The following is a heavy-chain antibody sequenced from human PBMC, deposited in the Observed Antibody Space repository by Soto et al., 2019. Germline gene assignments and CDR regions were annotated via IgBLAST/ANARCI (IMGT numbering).Heavy chain of an antibody. CDR3: ARGILGYCSSTSCSADYYYGMDV. CDR1: GGTFSSYT. CDR2: IIPILGIA. V-gene: IGHV1-69*02. D-gene: IGHD2-2*01. Sequence: QVQLVQSGAEVKKPGSSVKVSCKASGGTFSSYTISWVRQAPGQGLEWMGRIIPILGIANYAQKFQGRVTITADKSTSTAYMELSSLRSEDTAVYYCARGILGYCSSTSCSADYYYGMDVWGQGTTVTVSS. J-gene: IGHJ6*02.